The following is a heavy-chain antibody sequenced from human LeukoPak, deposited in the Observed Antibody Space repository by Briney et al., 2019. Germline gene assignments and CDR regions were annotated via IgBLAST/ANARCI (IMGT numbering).Heavy chain of an antibody. D-gene: IGHD6-6*01. CDR3: ARGSEEWYRNSSQDYYYLDV. Sequence: ASVKVSCKASGYTFTSYDINWVRQATGQGLEWMGWMNPNNGNTGYAQKFQGRVTMTRNTSISTAYMELSSLRSEDTAVYYCARGSEEWYRNSSQDYYYLDVWGKGTTITVSS. CDR2: MNPNNGNT. J-gene: IGHJ6*03. CDR1: GYTFTSYD. V-gene: IGHV1-8*01.